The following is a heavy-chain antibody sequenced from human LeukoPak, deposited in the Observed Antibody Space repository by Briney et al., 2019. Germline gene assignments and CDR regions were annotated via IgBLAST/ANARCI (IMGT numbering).Heavy chain of an antibody. CDR2: VNSDRSST. D-gene: IGHD1-7*01. CDR1: TFTFNNYA. Sequence: GGSLRLSCAASTFTFNNYAMHWVRQAPGKGLVWVSRVNSDRSSTSYADSVKGRFTISRDNAKNTLYLQMNGLRAEDTAVYYCARTQNYAFDYWGQGTLVTVSS. J-gene: IGHJ4*02. CDR3: ARTQNYAFDY. V-gene: IGHV3-74*01.